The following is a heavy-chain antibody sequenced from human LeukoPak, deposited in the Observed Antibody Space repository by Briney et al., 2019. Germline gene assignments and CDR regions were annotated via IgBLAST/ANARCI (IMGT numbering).Heavy chain of an antibody. D-gene: IGHD3-22*01. J-gene: IGHJ4*02. Sequence: ASVKVSCKASGYIFNNYGISWVRQAPGQGLEWMGWIGTYKGDTNYPQKFQGRVTMTTETSTNTAYMELRSLISDDTAVYYCAREGHYDSSGYPPDYWGQGTLVTVSS. CDR1: GYIFNNYG. CDR3: AREGHYDSSGYPPDY. V-gene: IGHV1-18*01. CDR2: IGTYKGDT.